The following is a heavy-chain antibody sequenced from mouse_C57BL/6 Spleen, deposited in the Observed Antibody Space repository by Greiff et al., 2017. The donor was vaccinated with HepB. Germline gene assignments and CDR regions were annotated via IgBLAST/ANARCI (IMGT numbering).Heavy chain of an antibody. CDR3: ARDYYDYDGGSWFAY. D-gene: IGHD2-4*01. J-gene: IGHJ3*01. V-gene: IGHV1-22*01. CDR1: GYTFTDYN. CDR2: INPNNGGT. Sequence: EVQRVESGPELVKPGASVKMSCKASGYTFTDYNMHWVKQSHGKSLEWIGYINPNNGGTSYNQKFKGKATLTVNKSSSTAYMELRSLTSEDSAVYYCARDYYDYDGGSWFAYWGQGTLVTVSA.